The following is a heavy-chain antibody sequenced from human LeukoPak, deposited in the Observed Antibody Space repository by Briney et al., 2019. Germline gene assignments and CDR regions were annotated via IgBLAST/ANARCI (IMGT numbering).Heavy chain of an antibody. D-gene: IGHD1-7*01. V-gene: IGHV5-51*01. CDR2: IYPGDSHT. Sequence: GESLKISCKGSGYSFTNYWIGWVRQMPGKGLEWMGIIYPGDSHTRYGPSFYGQVTVSADNSISTAYLQWISLKASDTSMYYCARLFPYRQKLELGYFDYWGQRTLVTVSS. J-gene: IGHJ4*02. CDR1: GYSFTNYW. CDR3: ARLFPYRQKLELGYFDY.